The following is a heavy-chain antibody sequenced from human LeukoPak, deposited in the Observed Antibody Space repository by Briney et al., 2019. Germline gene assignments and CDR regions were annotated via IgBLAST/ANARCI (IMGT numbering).Heavy chain of an antibody. CDR1: GFPFSSYS. J-gene: IGHJ6*02. CDR2: ISDSGGST. CDR3: VRGYSFGPYGMDV. D-gene: IGHD2-15*01. V-gene: IGHV3-64*03. Sequence: PGGSLRLSCSASGFPFSSYSMHCVRQAARKGLEYVSAISDSGGSTYYADSVKGRFTISRDNSKNTLYLQMSSLRAEDTAVYVCVRGYSFGPYGMDVWGQGTTVTVSS.